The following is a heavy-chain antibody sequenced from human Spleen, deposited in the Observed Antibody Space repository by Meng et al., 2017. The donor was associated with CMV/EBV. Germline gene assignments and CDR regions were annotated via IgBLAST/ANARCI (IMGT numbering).Heavy chain of an antibody. CDR3: ARVFYYYDSSGYYGDNYYGMDV. J-gene: IGHJ6*02. Sequence: SETLSLTCDVSGDSISSNWWSWVRQPPGMGLEWIGEIHHSGETNYNPSLWSRVSISVDRARNQLSLRLTSVTAADTAVYYCARVFYYYDSSGYYGDNYYGMDVWGQGTTVTVSS. CDR1: GDSISSNW. V-gene: IGHV4-4*02. D-gene: IGHD3-22*01. CDR2: IHHSGET.